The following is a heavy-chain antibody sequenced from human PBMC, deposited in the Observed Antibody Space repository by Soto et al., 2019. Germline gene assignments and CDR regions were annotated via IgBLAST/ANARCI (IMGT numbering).Heavy chain of an antibody. CDR2: INDRGSI. Sequence: QVQLQQWGAGPLRPLETLSLTCGVSGGSFSGYYWAWIRQSPGKGLEWIGEINDRGSINYNPSLKGRVNISFDTSKNHYSLTLRSVTAADTAVYYGARECHDILTGPPWVWYFDLWGRGTLVTVSS. D-gene: IGHD3-9*01. J-gene: IGHJ2*01. V-gene: IGHV4-34*01. CDR3: ARECHDILTGPPWVWYFDL. CDR1: GGSFSGYY.